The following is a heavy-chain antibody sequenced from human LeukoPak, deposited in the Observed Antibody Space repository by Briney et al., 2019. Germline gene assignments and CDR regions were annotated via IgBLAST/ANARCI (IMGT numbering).Heavy chain of an antibody. D-gene: IGHD2-21*01. CDR2: IYPAGTT. J-gene: IGHJ5*02. Sequence: GGSLRLSCAASGFTVTNSYMTWVRQAPGKGLDWVSFIYPAGTTSYADSVKGRFTISRDSSKNTLHLQMNSLRADDAAVYYCAREQAYWFGPWGQGSLATVSS. V-gene: IGHV3-53*01. CDR3: AREQAYWFGP. CDR1: GFTVTNSY.